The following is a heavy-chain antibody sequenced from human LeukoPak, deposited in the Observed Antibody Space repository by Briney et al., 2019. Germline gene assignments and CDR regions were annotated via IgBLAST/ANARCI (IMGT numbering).Heavy chain of an antibody. Sequence: PGGSLRLSCAASGFRFGDYWMTWARHIPGKGLGWVANIKQDGAEKHYAESVEGRFIISRDNAKNSLYLEMDSLKDTAVYYCARVGAWDLQRVFEYWGQGTLVTVSS. CDR3: ARVGAWDLQRVFEY. J-gene: IGHJ4*02. V-gene: IGHV3-7*01. D-gene: IGHD1-26*01. CDR1: GFRFGDYW. CDR2: IKQDGAEK.